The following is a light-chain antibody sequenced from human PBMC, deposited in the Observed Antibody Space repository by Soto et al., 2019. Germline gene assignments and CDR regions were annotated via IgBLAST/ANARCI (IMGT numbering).Light chain of an antibody. Sequence: IVLTHXXXXXXLSAXERGTLXWGASQSITNNYLAWYQQKPGRAHRLLIYGASSRATGIPDRFSGSGSGTDFTLTISSLEAEDFALYFCQHRSSWPPTFGGGTKVDIK. CDR1: QSITNNY. CDR3: QHRSSWPPT. V-gene: IGKV3D-20*02. CDR2: GAS. J-gene: IGKJ4*01.